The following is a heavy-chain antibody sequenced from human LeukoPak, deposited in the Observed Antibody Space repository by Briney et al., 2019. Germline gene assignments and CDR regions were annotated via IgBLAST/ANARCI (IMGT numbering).Heavy chain of an antibody. CDR1: GGSFSGYY. CDR2: INHSGST. D-gene: IGHD3-10*01. Sequence: PSETLSLTCAVYGGSFSGYYWSWIRQSPGKGLEWIGEINHSGSTNYNPSLKSRVTISVDTSKNQFSLKLSSVTAADTAVYYCARGRLELLWFGELLPNYFDYWGQGTLVTVSS. V-gene: IGHV4-34*01. J-gene: IGHJ4*02. CDR3: ARGRLELLWFGELLPNYFDY.